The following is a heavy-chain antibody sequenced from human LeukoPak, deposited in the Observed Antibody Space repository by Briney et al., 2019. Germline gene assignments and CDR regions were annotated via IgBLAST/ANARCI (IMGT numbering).Heavy chain of an antibody. V-gene: IGHV4-4*07. Sequence: PSETLSLTCTVSGGSISSYYWSWIRQPAGKGLEWIGRIYTSGSTNYNPSLKSRVTMSVDTSKNQFSLKPSSVTAADTAVYYWARDRPEYSYGEDVAFDIWGQGKMVTVFS. J-gene: IGHJ3*02. CDR2: IYTSGST. CDR1: GGSISSYY. D-gene: IGHD2/OR15-2a*01. CDR3: ARDRPEYSYGEDVAFDI.